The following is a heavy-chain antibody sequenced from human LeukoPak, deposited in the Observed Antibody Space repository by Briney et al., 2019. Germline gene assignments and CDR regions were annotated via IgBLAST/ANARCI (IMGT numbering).Heavy chain of an antibody. D-gene: IGHD6-19*01. CDR3: ARKDGSGPLGN. Sequence: ASVKVSCKASGGTFSSYAISWVRQAPGQGLEWMGIINPSGGSTSYAQKFQGRVTMTRDTSTSTVYMELSSLRSEDTAVYYCARKDGSGPLGNWGQGTLVTVSS. CDR2: INPSGGST. J-gene: IGHJ4*02. CDR1: GGTFSSYA. V-gene: IGHV1-46*01.